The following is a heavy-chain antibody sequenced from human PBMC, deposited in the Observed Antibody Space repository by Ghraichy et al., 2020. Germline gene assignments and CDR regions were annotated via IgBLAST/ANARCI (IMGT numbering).Heavy chain of an antibody. J-gene: IGHJ4*02. CDR3: ARGAIEALGDALDQ. D-gene: IGHD2-21*01. V-gene: IGHV4-59*08. CDR1: GGSMTDYF. Sequence: SETLSLTCTVSGGSMTDYFWMWIRQPAGLELEWIGKIFHSGNTVYNPSLASRVTISVDTSKNQFSLNLSSVTAADTAVYFCARGAIEALGDALDQWGQGTVVSVSS. CDR2: IFHSGNT.